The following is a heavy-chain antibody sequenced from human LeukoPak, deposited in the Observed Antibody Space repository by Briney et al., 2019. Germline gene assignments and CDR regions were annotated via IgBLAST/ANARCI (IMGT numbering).Heavy chain of an antibody. Sequence: ASVKVSCKASGYTFTSYGISWVRQATGQGLEWMGWISAYNGNTNYAQKLQGRVTMTTDTSTSTAYMELRSLRSDDTAVYYCARDLDCSGGSCYSDYWGQGTLVTVSS. D-gene: IGHD2-15*01. V-gene: IGHV1-18*01. CDR1: GYTFTSYG. J-gene: IGHJ4*02. CDR3: ARDLDCSGGSCYSDY. CDR2: ISAYNGNT.